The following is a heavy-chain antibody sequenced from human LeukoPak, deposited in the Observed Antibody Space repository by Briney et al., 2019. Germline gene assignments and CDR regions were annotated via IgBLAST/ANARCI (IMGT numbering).Heavy chain of an antibody. CDR3: ARDARVYDSSGYYYSHFDY. CDR1: GFTVSSSY. CDR2: IYSGGST. Sequence: GGSLRLSCAASGFTVSSSYMSWVRQAPGKGLEWVSVIYSGGSTYYADSVKGRFTISRDNSKNTLYLQMNSLRAEDTAVYYCARDARVYDSSGYYYSHFDYWGQGTLVTVSS. D-gene: IGHD3-22*01. J-gene: IGHJ4*02. V-gene: IGHV3-66*02.